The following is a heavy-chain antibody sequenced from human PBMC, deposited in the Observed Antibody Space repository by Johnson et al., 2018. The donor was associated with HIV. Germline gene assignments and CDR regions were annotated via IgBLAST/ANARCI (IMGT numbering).Heavy chain of an antibody. CDR1: GFMFSDYY. D-gene: IGHD2-21*01. J-gene: IGHJ3*01. CDR2: ISSSSANI. CDR3: ARLRWGSGDPLHDAFDV. Sequence: QVQLVESGGGLVKPGGSLRLSCAASGFMFSDYYMSWIRQAPGKGLEWISYISSSSANIYYAESVEGRFTISRDYAKNSLYVQMNSLRAEDTAVYYCARLRWGSGDPLHDAFDVWGQGTMVTVSS. V-gene: IGHV3-11*04.